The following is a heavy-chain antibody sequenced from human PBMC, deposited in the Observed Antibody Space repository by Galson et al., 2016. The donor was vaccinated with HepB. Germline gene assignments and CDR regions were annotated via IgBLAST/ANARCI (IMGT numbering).Heavy chain of an antibody. CDR1: GFTSTDYY. D-gene: IGHD6-13*01. Sequence: SLRLSCAASGFTSTDYYMSWIRQTPGKGLVWVSYISGDGYDIYYADFVKGRFTISRENANNSVFLQVNSLRVEDTAVYYCARGMAARMDVWGKGTTVIVSS. V-gene: IGHV3-11*01. CDR3: ARGMAARMDV. J-gene: IGHJ6*03. CDR2: ISGDGYDI.